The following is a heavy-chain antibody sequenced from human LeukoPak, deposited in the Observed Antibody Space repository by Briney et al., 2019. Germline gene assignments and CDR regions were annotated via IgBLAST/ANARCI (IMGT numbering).Heavy chain of an antibody. J-gene: IGHJ4*02. CDR1: GYTFTGYY. CDR2: INPNSGGT. Sequence: ASVKVSCKASGYTFTGYYMHWVRQAPGQGLEWMGWINPNSGGTNYAQKFQGRVTMTRDTSISTAYMELSSLRSEDTAVYYCARGGVRLGPRGYFDYWGQGTLVTVPS. V-gene: IGHV1-2*02. D-gene: IGHD3-9*01. CDR3: ARGGVRLGPRGYFDY.